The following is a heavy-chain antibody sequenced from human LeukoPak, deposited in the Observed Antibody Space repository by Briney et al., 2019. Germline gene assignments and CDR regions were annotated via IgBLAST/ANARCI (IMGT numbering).Heavy chain of an antibody. V-gene: IGHV4-59*01. CDR2: IYYSGST. D-gene: IGHD3-10*01. Sequence: SETLSLTCTVSGGSISSYYWSWIRQPPGKGLEWIGYIYYSGSTNYNSSLKSRLTISVDTSKNQFSLKLSSVTAADTAVYYCARHLRYYGSGSYVYKLDPWGQGTLVTVSS. CDR1: GGSISSYY. CDR3: ARHLRYYGSGSYVYKLDP. J-gene: IGHJ5*02.